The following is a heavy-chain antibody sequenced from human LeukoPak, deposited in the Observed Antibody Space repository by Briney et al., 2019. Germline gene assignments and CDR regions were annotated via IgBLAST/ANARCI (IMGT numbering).Heavy chain of an antibody. J-gene: IGHJ4*02. V-gene: IGHV4-34*01. CDR3: ASNSFDYYGSGSYSVDY. D-gene: IGHD3-10*01. Sequence: PSETLPLTCAVYGGSFSGYYWNWIRQPPGKGLEWIGEINHSGSTNYNPSLKSRVTISVDTSKNQFSLKLSSVTAADTAVYYCASNSFDYYGSGSYSVDYWGQGTLVTVSS. CDR2: INHSGST. CDR1: GGSFSGYY.